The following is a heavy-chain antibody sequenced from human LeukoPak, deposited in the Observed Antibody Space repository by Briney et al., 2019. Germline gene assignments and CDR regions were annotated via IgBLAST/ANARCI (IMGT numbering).Heavy chain of an antibody. CDR1: GFTFSSYA. V-gene: IGHV3-23*01. CDR3: ATLRDYYYYYMDV. Sequence: GSLRLSCAASGFTFSSYAMSWVRQAPGKGLEWVSAISGSGGSTYYADSVKGRFTISRDNSKNTLYLQMNSLRAEDTAVYYCATLRDYYYYYMDVWGKGTTVTVSS. CDR2: ISGSGGST. J-gene: IGHJ6*03.